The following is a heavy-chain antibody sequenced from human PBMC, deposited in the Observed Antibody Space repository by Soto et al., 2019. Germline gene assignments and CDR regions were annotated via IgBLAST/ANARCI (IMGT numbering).Heavy chain of an antibody. V-gene: IGHV1-46*01. Sequence: QVQLVQSGAEVKKPGASVKVSCKASGYTFTSYYMHWVRQAPGQGLEWMGIINPSGGSTSYAQKFQGRDTMTRDTSTSTVYMELSSLRSEDTAVYYCARSYGDYGGFDYWGQGTLVTVSS. CDR1: GYTFTSYY. J-gene: IGHJ4*02. CDR3: ARSYGDYGGFDY. D-gene: IGHD4-17*01. CDR2: INPSGGST.